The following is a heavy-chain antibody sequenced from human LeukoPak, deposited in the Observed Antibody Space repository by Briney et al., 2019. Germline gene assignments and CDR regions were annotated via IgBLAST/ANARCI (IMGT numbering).Heavy chain of an antibody. Sequence: ASVKVSCKASGGTFSSYAISWVRQAPGQGLEWMGRIIPIFGTANYAQKFQGRVTITTDESTSTAYMELSSLRSEDTAAYYCASQRYSYGVYDAFDIWGQGTMVTVSS. J-gene: IGHJ3*02. CDR3: ASQRYSYGVYDAFDI. CDR1: GGTFSSYA. V-gene: IGHV1-69*05. D-gene: IGHD5-18*01. CDR2: IIPIFGTA.